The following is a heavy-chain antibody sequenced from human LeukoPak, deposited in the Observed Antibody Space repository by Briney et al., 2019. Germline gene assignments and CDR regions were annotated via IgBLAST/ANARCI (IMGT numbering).Heavy chain of an antibody. J-gene: IGHJ3*02. CDR3: ARGPWPFDI. V-gene: IGHV4-34*01. CDR2: INHSGST. CDR1: GGSFSGYY. Sequence: SETLSLICAVYGGSFSGYYWSWIRQPPGKGLEWIGEINHSGSTNYNPSLKSRVTISVDTSKNQFSLKLSSVTAADTAVYYCARGPWPFDIWGQGTMVTVSP.